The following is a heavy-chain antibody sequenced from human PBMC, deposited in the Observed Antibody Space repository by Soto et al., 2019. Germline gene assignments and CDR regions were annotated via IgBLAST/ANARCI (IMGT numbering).Heavy chain of an antibody. CDR1: GESFSGYGGPCSGYY. CDR2: INHRGGA. CDR3: ARGQRRGGSSGWSL. J-gene: IGHJ4*02. D-gene: IGHD6-19*01. V-gene: IGHV4-34*01. Sequence: PSETLSLTCAVHGESFSGYGGPCSGYYWGWIRQTPGKGLEWNGEINHRGGANYKPSLKSRVTISVDTSKNQFSLNLNSVAAAYTAVYYCARGQRRGGSSGWSLWGQGTLVTVSS.